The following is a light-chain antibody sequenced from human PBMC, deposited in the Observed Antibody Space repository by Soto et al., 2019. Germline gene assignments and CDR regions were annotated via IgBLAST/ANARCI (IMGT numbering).Light chain of an antibody. Sequence: QSALTQPASVSGTPGQSITISCTGSNSDVGIYDFVSWYQHHPGRAPKLIVSEVSHRPSGVSNRFSGSKSGNTASLTISGLQSEDEADDDCISYTSDAVRYVFGTGTKLTVL. J-gene: IGLJ1*01. CDR1: NSDVGIYDF. CDR2: EVS. CDR3: ISYTSDAVRYV. V-gene: IGLV2-14*01.